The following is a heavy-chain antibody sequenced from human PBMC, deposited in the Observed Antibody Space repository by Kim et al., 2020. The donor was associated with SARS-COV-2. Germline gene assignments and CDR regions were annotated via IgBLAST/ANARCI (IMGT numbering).Heavy chain of an antibody. J-gene: IGHJ5*02. CDR3: AKDRALSNNWFDP. CDR1: GFTFSSYG. V-gene: IGHV3-30*18. Sequence: GGSLRLSCAASGFTFSSYGMHWVRQAPGKGLEWVAVISYDGSNKYYADSVKGRFTISRDNSKNTLYLQMNSLRAEDTAVDYCAKDRALSNNWFDPWGQGT. CDR2: ISYDGSNK. D-gene: IGHD3-10*01.